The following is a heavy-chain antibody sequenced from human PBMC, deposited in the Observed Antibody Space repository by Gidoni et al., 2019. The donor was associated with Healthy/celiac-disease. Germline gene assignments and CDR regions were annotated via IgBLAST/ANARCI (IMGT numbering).Heavy chain of an antibody. CDR3: AREPHLASNYYDSSGYGAFDI. Sequence: QVQLVQSGAEVKKPGASVKVSCKASGYTFTSYYMHWVRQAPGQGLEWMGIINPSGGSTSYAQKFQGRVTMTRDTSTSTVYMELSSLRSEDTAVYYCAREPHLASNYYDSSGYGAFDIWGQGTMVTVSS. CDR1: GYTFTSYY. CDR2: INPSGGST. V-gene: IGHV1-46*01. J-gene: IGHJ3*02. D-gene: IGHD3-22*01.